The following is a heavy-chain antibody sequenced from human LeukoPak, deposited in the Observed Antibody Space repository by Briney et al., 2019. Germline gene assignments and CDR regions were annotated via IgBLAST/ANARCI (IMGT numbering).Heavy chain of an antibody. Sequence: PGGSLRLSCAASGFTFISYWMTWVRQAPGKGLEWVASIKQDGSEKSYVDSVKGRFTISRDSGKNSLYLQMNSLRAEDTAVYYCARWSSAYHTFDYWGQGTLVTVSS. J-gene: IGHJ4*02. V-gene: IGHV3-7*04. D-gene: IGHD1-14*01. CDR1: GFTFISYW. CDR3: ARWSSAYHTFDY. CDR2: IKQDGSEK.